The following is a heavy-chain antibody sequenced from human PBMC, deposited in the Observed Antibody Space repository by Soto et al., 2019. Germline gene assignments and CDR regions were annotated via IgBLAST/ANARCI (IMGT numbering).Heavy chain of an antibody. V-gene: IGHV1-18*01. CDR1: GYTFTSYG. CDR2: ISAYNGNT. D-gene: IGHD5-12*01. CDR3: ARYRATINSFWFDP. Sequence: QVQLVQSGAAVKKPGASVMVSCKASGYTFTSYGISWVRQAPGQGLEWMGWISAYNGNTNYAQKVQGRATMTTDTSTSPDYMELRSLRSDGTAVYYCARYRATINSFWFDPWGQGTLVTVSS. J-gene: IGHJ5*02.